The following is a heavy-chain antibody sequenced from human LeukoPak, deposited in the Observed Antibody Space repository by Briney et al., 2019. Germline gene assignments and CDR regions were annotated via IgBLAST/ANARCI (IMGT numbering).Heavy chain of an antibody. D-gene: IGHD3-16*02. V-gene: IGHV4-38-2*02. Sequence: PSETLSLTCTVSGNSISSGYYWDWIRQPPGKGLQWIGSVYHSGSTYYNPSLKSRVTISVDTSKNQFSLKLSSVTAADTAVYYCARVGYDYVWGSYRYIVNSTYYFDYWGQGTLVTVSS. J-gene: IGHJ4*02. CDR1: GNSISSGYY. CDR3: ARVGYDYVWGSYRYIVNSTYYFDY. CDR2: VYHSGST.